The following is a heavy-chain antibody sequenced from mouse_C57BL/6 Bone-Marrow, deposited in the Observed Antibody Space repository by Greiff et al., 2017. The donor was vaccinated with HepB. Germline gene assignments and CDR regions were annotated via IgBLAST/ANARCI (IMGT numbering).Heavy chain of an antibody. V-gene: IGHV3-6*01. CDR1: GYSITSGYY. J-gene: IGHJ2*01. CDR2: ISYDGSN. D-gene: IGHD1-1*01. CDR3: AREAITTVVEYYFDY. Sequence: ESGPGLVKPSQSLSLTCSVTGYSITSGYYWNWIRQFPGNRLEWMGYISYDGSNNYNPSLKNRISITRDTSKNQFFLKLNSVTTEDTATYYCAREAITTVVEYYFDYWGQGTTLTVSS.